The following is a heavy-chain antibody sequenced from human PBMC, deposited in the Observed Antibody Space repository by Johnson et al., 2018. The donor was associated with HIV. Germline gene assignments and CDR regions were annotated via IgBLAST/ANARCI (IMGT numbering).Heavy chain of an antibody. CDR3: ARDGGIPTGDAFDI. Sequence: QMLLVESGGGLVKPGGSLRLSCAASGFSFSDYFVSWIRQAPGKGLEWVSYISRGGSSASVIYYADSVKGRFTISRENAKNSVYLQMNSLRAEDTAVYYCARDGGIPTGDAFDIWGQGTMVTVSS. D-gene: IGHD1-26*01. CDR1: GFSFSDYF. J-gene: IGHJ3*02. V-gene: IGHV3-11*04. CDR2: ISRGGSSASVI.